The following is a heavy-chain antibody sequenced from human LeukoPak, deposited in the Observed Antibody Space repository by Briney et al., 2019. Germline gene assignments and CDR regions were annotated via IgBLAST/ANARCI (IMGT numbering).Heavy chain of an antibody. V-gene: IGHV1-2*02. J-gene: IGHJ4*02. D-gene: IGHD5-12*01. Sequence: ASVKVSCKASGYTFTDYYIHWVRQAPGQGLEWMGWIDPNSGGTNYAQKFQGRVTMTRDTSTSTAYMELRSLRSDDTAVYYCARDSADYLLDYWGQGALVTVSS. CDR2: IDPNSGGT. CDR1: GYTFTDYY. CDR3: ARDSADYLLDY.